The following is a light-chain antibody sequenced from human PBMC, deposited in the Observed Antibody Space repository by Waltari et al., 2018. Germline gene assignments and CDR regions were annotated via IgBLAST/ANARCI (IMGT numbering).Light chain of an antibody. CDR3: CSFAGAYTWI. CDR2: DVT. CDR1: TSDVGRYNY. J-gene: IGLJ2*01. V-gene: IGLV2-11*01. Sequence: SALTQPRSVSGSPGQSVTISCTGTTSDVGRYNYVSWYQHLPGQAPELLMFDVTQRPAGVPERFSGSKSANTASLTISGLQPDDEADYYCCSFAGAYTWIFGGGTKVTVL.